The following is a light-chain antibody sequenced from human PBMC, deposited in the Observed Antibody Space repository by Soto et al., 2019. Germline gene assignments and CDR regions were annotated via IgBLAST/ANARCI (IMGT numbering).Light chain of an antibody. CDR1: QSVSSTY. CDR2: GAS. Sequence: EIVLTQSPGTLSLSPGAIATLSCRASQSVSSTYLAWYQQKPGQAPRRLIYGASSRATGIPDRFIGSGSGTDVTLTISRLEPEDFAVYYCQQYGSSPPFTFGQGTRLEIK. J-gene: IGKJ5*01. V-gene: IGKV3-20*01. CDR3: QQYGSSPPFT.